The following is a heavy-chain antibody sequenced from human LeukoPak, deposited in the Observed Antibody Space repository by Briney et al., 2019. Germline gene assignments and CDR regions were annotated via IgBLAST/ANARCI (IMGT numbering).Heavy chain of an antibody. CDR3: ARDLNSSGWYYYYYMDV. V-gene: IGHV1-2*02. CDR2: INPNSGGT. J-gene: IGHJ6*03. CDR1: GYTFTGYY. D-gene: IGHD6-19*01. Sequence: ASVKVSCKASGYTFTGYYIHWVRQAPGQGLEWMGWINPNSGGTNYAQKFQGRVTMTRDTSISTAYMELSRLRSDDTAVYYCARDLNSSGWYYYYYMDVWGKGTTVTVSS.